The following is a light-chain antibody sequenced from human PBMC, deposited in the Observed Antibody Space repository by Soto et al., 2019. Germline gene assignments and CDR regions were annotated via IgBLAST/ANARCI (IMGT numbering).Light chain of an antibody. Sequence: EIVLTQSPATLSLAPGDRANLSCRASQSVSTKNLAWYQQKPGQAPRLLIFGASSRATGISDRFSGSGSGTDFSLTISRLEPEDFAVYYCQQFGSSPPYTLGQGTKVEIK. CDR3: QQFGSSPPYT. V-gene: IGKV3-20*01. CDR1: QSVSTKN. CDR2: GAS. J-gene: IGKJ2*01.